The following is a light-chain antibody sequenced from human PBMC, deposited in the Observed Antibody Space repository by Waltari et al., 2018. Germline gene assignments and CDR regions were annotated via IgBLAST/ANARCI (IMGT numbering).Light chain of an antibody. CDR3: LVSYSGARV. CDR2: DTC. Sequence: QAVVTQEPSLTFSPGGTVTLTCGSRNGPVTMGHFPCWFQQKPGQAPRTLTYDTCHKRSRTPARCSGFRLAGKAALSLPGAQHEDEAEYYCLVSYSGARVFGTGTKVTVL. CDR1: NGPVTMGHF. V-gene: IGLV7-46*01. J-gene: IGLJ1*01.